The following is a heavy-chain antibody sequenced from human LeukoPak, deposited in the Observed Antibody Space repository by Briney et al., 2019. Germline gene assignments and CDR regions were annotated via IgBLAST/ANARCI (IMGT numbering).Heavy chain of an antibody. CDR2: INHSGST. CDR1: GGSFSGYY. V-gene: IGHV4-34*01. Sequence: SETLSLTCAVYGGSFSGYYWSWIRQPPGKGLEWIGEINHSGSTNYNSSLKSRVTISVDTSKNQFSLKLSSVTAADTAVYYCARQVQGSWYSFGFDFWGQGTLVTVSS. CDR3: ARQVQGSWYSFGFDF. J-gene: IGHJ4*02. D-gene: IGHD6-13*01.